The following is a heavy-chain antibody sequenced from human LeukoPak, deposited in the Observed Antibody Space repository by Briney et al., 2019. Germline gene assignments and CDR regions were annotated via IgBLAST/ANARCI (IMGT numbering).Heavy chain of an antibody. Sequence: SQTLSLTCTVSGGSIISSAHYWTWIRHHPAAGLEWIGYIYYTGSTYYNPSLKSRATISVDRSNNQFSLTLTSVTAADSAVYFCARDRGLAIAFDIWGQGTMVTVSP. J-gene: IGHJ3*02. CDR2: IYYTGST. V-gene: IGHV4-31*03. CDR1: GGSIISSAHY. CDR3: ARDRGLAIAFDI.